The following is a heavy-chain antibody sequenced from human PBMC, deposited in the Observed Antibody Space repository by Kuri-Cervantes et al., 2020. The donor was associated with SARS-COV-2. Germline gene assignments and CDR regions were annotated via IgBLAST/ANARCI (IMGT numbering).Heavy chain of an antibody. CDR3: ARGRGITMIVVGLDI. V-gene: IGHV1-69*04. D-gene: IGHD3-22*01. CDR2: IIPILGTA. CDR1: GGTFSSYA. Sequence: SVKVSCKASGGTFSSYAISWVRRAPGQGLEWMGRIIPILGTANYAQKFQGRVTITADKSTSTAYMELSSLRSEDTAVYYCARGRGITMIVVGLDIWGQGTMVTVSS. J-gene: IGHJ3*02.